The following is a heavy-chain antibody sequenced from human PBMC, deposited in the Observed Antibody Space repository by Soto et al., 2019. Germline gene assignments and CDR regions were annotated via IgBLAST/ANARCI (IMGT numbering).Heavy chain of an antibody. CDR1: GYTFTSYA. Sequence: QVQLVQSGAEVKKPGASVKVSCKASGYTFTSYAMHWVRQAPGQRLEWMGWINAGNGNTKYSQKFQVRVTITRDTPVSTAYMELSSLRAEDTAVYYCARDPGYSYGYNWGQGTLVTVSS. CDR2: INAGNGNT. CDR3: ARDPGYSYGYN. J-gene: IGHJ4*02. D-gene: IGHD5-18*01. V-gene: IGHV1-3*01.